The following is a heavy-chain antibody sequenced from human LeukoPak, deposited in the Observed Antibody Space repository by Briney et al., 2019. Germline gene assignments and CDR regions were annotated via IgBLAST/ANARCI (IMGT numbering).Heavy chain of an antibody. CDR3: ARDEHQYYSESSGRFDF. Sequence: GGSLRLSCVASGFTFSFYWMAWVRQAPGKGLEWVANIKQDGSEKYYVDSARCRFTISRDNAKNSLYLQMNSLRAEDTAVYYCARDEHQYYSESSGRFDFWGQGVLVTVSS. CDR2: IKQDGSEK. D-gene: IGHD3-22*01. CDR1: GFTFSFYW. J-gene: IGHJ4*02. V-gene: IGHV3-7*04.